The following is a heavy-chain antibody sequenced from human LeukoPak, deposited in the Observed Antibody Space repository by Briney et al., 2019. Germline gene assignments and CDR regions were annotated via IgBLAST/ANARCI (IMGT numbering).Heavy chain of an antibody. CDR1: GGSISSYY. J-gene: IGHJ3*02. Sequence: PSETLSLTCTVSGGSISSYYWSWIRQPPGKGLEWIGYIYYSGSTYYNPSLKSRVTISVDTSKNQFSLKLSSVTAADTAVYYCATTEVVPAAADAFDIWGQGTMVTVSS. CDR3: ATTEVVPAAADAFDI. CDR2: IYYSGST. D-gene: IGHD2-2*01. V-gene: IGHV4-59*12.